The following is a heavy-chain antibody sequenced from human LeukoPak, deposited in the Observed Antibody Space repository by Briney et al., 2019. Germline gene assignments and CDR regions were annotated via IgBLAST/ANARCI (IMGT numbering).Heavy chain of an antibody. CDR3: AKDFSHYYDSSGSGDDAFDI. CDR2: ISWNSGSI. J-gene: IGHJ3*02. Sequence: GRSLRLSCAASGFTFDDYAMHWVRQAPGKGLEWVSGISWNSGSIGYADSVKGRFTISRDSAKNSLYLQMNSLRAEDTALYYCAKDFSHYYDSSGSGDDAFDIWGQGTMVTVSS. V-gene: IGHV3-9*01. CDR1: GFTFDDYA. D-gene: IGHD3-22*01.